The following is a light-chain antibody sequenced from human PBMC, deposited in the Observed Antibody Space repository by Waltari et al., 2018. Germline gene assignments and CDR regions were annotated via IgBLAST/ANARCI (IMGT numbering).Light chain of an antibody. V-gene: IGKV3-11*01. CDR2: GAS. J-gene: IGKJ2*01. Sequence: VILTQSPATLSLSPGERATLSCRASQSVSSYLAWYHQKPGQAPRLLIYGASSRATGIPDRFSGSGSGTDFTLTISSLEPEDVGVYHCYQHSSGYTFGQGT. CDR1: QSVSSY. CDR3: YQHSSGYT.